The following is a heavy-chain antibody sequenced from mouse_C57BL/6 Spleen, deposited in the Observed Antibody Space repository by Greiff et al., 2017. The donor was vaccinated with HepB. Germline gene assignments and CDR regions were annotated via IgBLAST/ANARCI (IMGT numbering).Heavy chain of an antibody. CDR2: IDPSDSYT. D-gene: IGHD1-1*01. Sequence: QVQLQQPGAELVMPGASVKLSCKASGYTFTSYWMHWVKQSPGQGLEWIGEIDPSDSYTNYNQKFKGKSTLTVDKSSSTAYMQLSSLTSEDSAVYYCARTPITTVVAYYAMDYWGQGTSVTVSS. CDR3: ARTPITTVVAYYAMDY. J-gene: IGHJ4*01. V-gene: IGHV1-69*01. CDR1: GYTFTSYW.